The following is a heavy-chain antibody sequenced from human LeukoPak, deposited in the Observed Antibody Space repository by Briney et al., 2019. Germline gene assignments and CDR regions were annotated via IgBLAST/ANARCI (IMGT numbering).Heavy chain of an antibody. CDR3: ARYPKWELLY. V-gene: IGHV3-48*03. CDR2: ISSSGSTI. CDR1: GFTFSSYE. J-gene: IGHJ4*02. D-gene: IGHD1-26*01. Sequence: PGGSLRLSCAASGFTFSSYEMNWVRQAPGKGLEWVSYISSSGSTIYYADSVKGRFTISRDNAKNSLYLQMNSLRAEDTAVYYCARYPKWELLYWGQGTLVTVSS.